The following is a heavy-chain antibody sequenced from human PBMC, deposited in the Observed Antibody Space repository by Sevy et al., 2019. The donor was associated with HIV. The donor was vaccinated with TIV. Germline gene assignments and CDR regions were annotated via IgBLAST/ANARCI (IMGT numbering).Heavy chain of an antibody. J-gene: IGHJ6*02. CDR2: ISYDGSSK. CDR1: GFTFGTFG. Sequence: GGSLRLSCAASGFTFGTFGMHWVRQAPGKGLEWVAVISYDGSSKYYGDSVKGRFIISRDNSKNTLYLQMSSLRPEDTAMYYCGTDFTGYNGMDVWGQGTTVTVSS. CDR3: GTDFTGYNGMDV. D-gene: IGHD3-9*01. V-gene: IGHV3-30*03.